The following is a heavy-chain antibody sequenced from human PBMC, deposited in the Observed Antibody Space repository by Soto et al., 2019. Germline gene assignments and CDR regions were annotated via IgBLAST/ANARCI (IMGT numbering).Heavy chain of an antibody. Sequence: SETLSLTCTASGASIITRSDAWWSWVRQPPGKGLEWIGEIYHSGSTYYNPSLKSRVTISVDRSKNQFSLKLSSVTAADTAVYYCARGPPLGYWGQGTLVTVSS. J-gene: IGHJ4*02. CDR2: IYHSGST. CDR1: GASIITRSDAW. CDR3: ARGPPLGY. V-gene: IGHV4-4*02.